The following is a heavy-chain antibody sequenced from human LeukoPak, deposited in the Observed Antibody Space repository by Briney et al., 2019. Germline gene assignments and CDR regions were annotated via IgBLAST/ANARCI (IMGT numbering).Heavy chain of an antibody. CDR1: GGSFSGYY. Sequence: SETLSLTCAVYGGSFSGYYWSWIRQPPGKGLEWIGEINHSGSTNYNPSLKSRVTISVDTSKNQFSLKLSSVTAADTAVYYCARRRRGSGNWGRNWFDPWGQGTLVTVSS. CDR3: ARRRRGSGNWGRNWFDP. V-gene: IGHV4-34*01. J-gene: IGHJ5*02. D-gene: IGHD3-10*01. CDR2: INHSGST.